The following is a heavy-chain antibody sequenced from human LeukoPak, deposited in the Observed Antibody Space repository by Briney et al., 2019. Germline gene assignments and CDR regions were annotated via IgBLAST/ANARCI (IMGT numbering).Heavy chain of an antibody. CDR1: GGTFSSYA. V-gene: IGHV1-69*04. Sequence: ASVKVSCRASGGTFSSYAISWVRQAPGQGLEWMGRIITILGIANYAQKFQGRVTITADKSTSTAYMELSSLRSEDTAVYYCARVRAHGGYNYYYGMDVWGQGTTVTVSS. J-gene: IGHJ6*02. D-gene: IGHD5-24*01. CDR3: ARVRAHGGYNYYYGMDV. CDR2: IITILGIA.